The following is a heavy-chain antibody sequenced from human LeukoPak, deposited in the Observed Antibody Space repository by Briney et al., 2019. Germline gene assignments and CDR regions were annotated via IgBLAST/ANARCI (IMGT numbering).Heavy chain of an antibody. CDR2: IYYSGST. CDR3: ARDFNLSNYVRWFDP. CDR1: GGSISSYY. J-gene: IGHJ5*02. D-gene: IGHD4-11*01. V-gene: IGHV4-59*01. Sequence: SETLSLTCTVSGGSISSYYWSWIRQPPGKGLEWIGYIYYSGSTNYNPSLKSRVTISVDTSKNQFSLKLSSVTAADTAVYYCARDFNLSNYVRWFDPWGRGTLVTVSS.